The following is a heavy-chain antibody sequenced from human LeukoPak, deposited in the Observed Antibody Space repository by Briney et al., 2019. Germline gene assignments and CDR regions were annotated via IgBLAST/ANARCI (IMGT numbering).Heavy chain of an antibody. J-gene: IGHJ6*03. CDR3: ARDTWGSSSPYYYYYMDV. V-gene: IGHV4-34*01. CDR2: INHSGST. CDR1: GGSFSGYY. Sequence: NPSETLSLTCAVYGGSFSGYYWSWIRQPPGKGLEWIGEINHSGSTNYNPSLKSRVTISVDTSKNQFPLKLSSVTAADTAVYYCARDTWGSSSPYYYYYMDVWGKGTTVTVSS. D-gene: IGHD6-6*01.